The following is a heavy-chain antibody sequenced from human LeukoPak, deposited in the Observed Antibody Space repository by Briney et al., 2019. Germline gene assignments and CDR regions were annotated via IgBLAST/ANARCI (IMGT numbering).Heavy chain of an antibody. Sequence: PGGSLRLSCAASGFTFSSYSMNWVRQAPGKGLEWVSSISSSSSYIYYADSVKGRFTISRDNAKNSLYLQMNSLRAEDTAVYYCARGITVAGTYWFDHWGQGTLVTVSS. CDR3: ARGITVAGTYWFDH. CDR2: ISSSSSYI. J-gene: IGHJ5*02. CDR1: GFTFSSYS. V-gene: IGHV3-21*01. D-gene: IGHD6-19*01.